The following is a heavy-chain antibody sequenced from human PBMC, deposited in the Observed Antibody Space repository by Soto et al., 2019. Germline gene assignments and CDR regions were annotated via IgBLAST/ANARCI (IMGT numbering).Heavy chain of an antibody. Sequence: SETLSLTCTVSGASISGFYWSWIRKSAGKGLEWIGRIYATGTTDYNPSLKSRVMMSVDTSKKKFSLKLRSVTAADTAVYYCVTYGTGTLRDRFDPWGQGISVTVSS. J-gene: IGHJ5*02. D-gene: IGHD1-1*01. CDR1: GASISGFY. CDR3: VTYGTGTLRDRFDP. V-gene: IGHV4-4*07. CDR2: IYATGTT.